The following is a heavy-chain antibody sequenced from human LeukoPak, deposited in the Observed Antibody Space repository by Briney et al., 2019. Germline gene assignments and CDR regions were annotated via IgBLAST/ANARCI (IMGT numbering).Heavy chain of an antibody. J-gene: IGHJ4*02. CDR3: ASDPRHQDSSGWYRPFDY. CDR2: MNPNSGNT. CDR1: GYTFTSYD. V-gene: IGHV1-8*01. Sequence: ASVKVSCKASGYTFTSYDINWVRQATGQGLEWMGWMNPNSGNTGYAQKFQGRVTMTRNTSISTVYMELSSLRAEDTAVYYCASDPRHQDSSGWYRPFDYWGQGTLVTVSS. D-gene: IGHD6-19*01.